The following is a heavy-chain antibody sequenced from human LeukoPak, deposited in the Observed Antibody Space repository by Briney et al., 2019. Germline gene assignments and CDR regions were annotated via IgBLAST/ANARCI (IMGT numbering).Heavy chain of an antibody. CDR3: AKDRNYGGNLLDY. V-gene: IGHV3-33*06. CDR2: IWYDGSNK. CDR1: GFTFSSYG. D-gene: IGHD4-23*01. Sequence: PGGSLRLSCAASGFTFSSYGMPWVRQAPGKGLEWVAVIWYDGSNKYYADSVKGRFTISRDNSKNTLYLQMNSLRAEDTAVYYCAKDRNYGGNLLDYWGQGTLVTVSS. J-gene: IGHJ4*02.